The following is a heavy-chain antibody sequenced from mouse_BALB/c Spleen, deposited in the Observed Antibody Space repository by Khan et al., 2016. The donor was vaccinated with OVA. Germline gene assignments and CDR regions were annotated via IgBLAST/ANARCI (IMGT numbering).Heavy chain of an antibody. CDR1: GYIFIDYV. V-gene: IGHV1-77*01. CDR2: IYPGSGRT. J-gene: IGHJ3*01. CDR3: ARSYDGAWFAY. Sequence: QVQLQQSGPELMKPGASVKMSCKASGYIFIDYVISWVKQRTGQGLEWIGEIYPGSGRTYYNERFKGKATLTADKSSNTAYMQLSSLTSDDSAVYFCARSYDGAWFAYWGQGTPVTVSA. D-gene: IGHD1-1*01.